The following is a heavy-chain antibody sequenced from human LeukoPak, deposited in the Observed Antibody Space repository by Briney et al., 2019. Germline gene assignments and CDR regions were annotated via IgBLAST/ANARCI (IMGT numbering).Heavy chain of an antibody. Sequence: SETLSPTCNVSGGSINTANYYWTWIRQPPGKGLEWIGYISYSGTPYYNPSLNSRVTISLDTSKNQFSLILNSVTAADTAMYYCARDRYGDFEDYWGQGTLVTVSS. CDR2: ISYSGTP. V-gene: IGHV4-30-4*08. D-gene: IGHD4-17*01. CDR1: GGSINTANYY. CDR3: ARDRYGDFEDY. J-gene: IGHJ4*02.